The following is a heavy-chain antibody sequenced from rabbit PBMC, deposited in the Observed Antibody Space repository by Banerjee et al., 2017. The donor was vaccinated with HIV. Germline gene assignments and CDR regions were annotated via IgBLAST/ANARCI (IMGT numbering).Heavy chain of an antibody. V-gene: IGHV1S45*01. CDR2: IYTGSSGST. CDR3: VRDINTSFKL. Sequence: QQQLEESGGGLVKPGGTLTLTCKASGIDFSSYYYMCWVRQAPGKGLEWIGCIYTGSSGSTWYASWVNGRFTISKTSSTTVTLRTTSLTAADTATYFCVRDINTSFKLWGPGTLVTVS. J-gene: IGHJ4*01. D-gene: IGHD1-1*01. CDR1: GIDFSSYYY.